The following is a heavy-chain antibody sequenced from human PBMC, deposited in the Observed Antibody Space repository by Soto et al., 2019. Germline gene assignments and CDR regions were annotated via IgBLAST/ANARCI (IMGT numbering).Heavy chain of an antibody. V-gene: IGHV1-18*01. J-gene: IGHJ1*01. D-gene: IGHD4-17*01. CDR1: GYSFKVYA. Sequence: QVQLVQSGSEVKRPGASVKVSCKASGYSFKVYAFRWVRQAPGPGLELMGWIIASNGKTIYSQKSQDGSTTTTDTSTSTADMALRNLGADDTAGYYCERCDSDYGDDGLAVRYWGQGTLVTVSS. CDR2: IIASNGKT. CDR3: ERCDSDYGDDGLAVRY.